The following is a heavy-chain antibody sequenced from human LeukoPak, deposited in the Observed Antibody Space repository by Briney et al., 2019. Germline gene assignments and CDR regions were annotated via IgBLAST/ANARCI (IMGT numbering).Heavy chain of an antibody. J-gene: IGHJ5*02. Sequence: AGGSLRLSCAASGFTFDDYGMSWVRQAPGKGLEWVSGINWNGGSTGYADSVKGRFTISRDNAKNSLYLQMNSLRAEDTAVYYCARETMIVVVPGTFDPWGQGTLVTVSS. D-gene: IGHD3-22*01. CDR2: INWNGGST. CDR1: GFTFDDYG. CDR3: ARETMIVVVPGTFDP. V-gene: IGHV3-20*04.